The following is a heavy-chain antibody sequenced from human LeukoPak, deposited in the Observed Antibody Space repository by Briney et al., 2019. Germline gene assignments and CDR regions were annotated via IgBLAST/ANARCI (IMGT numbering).Heavy chain of an antibody. D-gene: IGHD3-10*01. V-gene: IGHV1-69*06. CDR3: ARYFFSGSGSYYSPSVYYYGMDV. Sequence: ASVKVSCKASGDTFSGYAISWVRQAPGQGLEWMGGIIPIFGTANYAQKFQGRVTITADKSTSTAYMELSSLRSEDTAVYYCARYFFSGSGSYYSPSVYYYGMDVWGKGTTVTVSS. CDR2: IIPIFGTA. J-gene: IGHJ6*04. CDR1: GDTFSGYA.